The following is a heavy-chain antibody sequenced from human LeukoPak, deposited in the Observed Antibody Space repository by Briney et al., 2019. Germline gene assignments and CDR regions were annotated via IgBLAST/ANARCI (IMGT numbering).Heavy chain of an antibody. Sequence: GSSVKVSCKASGGTFSSYAISWVRQAPGQGLEWMGGIIPIFGTANYAQKFQGRVTITTDESTSTAYMELSSPRSEDTAMYYCARNYGDYVYYFDYWGQGTLVTVSS. CDR3: ARNYGDYVYYFDY. CDR1: GGTFSSYA. V-gene: IGHV1-69*05. CDR2: IIPIFGTA. D-gene: IGHD4-17*01. J-gene: IGHJ4*02.